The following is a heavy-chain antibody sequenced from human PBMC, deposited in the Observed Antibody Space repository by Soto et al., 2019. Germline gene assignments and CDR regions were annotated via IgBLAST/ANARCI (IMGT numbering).Heavy chain of an antibody. J-gene: IGHJ4*02. CDR2: IKQDGSEE. CDR1: GFRFSDSW. V-gene: IGHV3-7*01. Sequence: EVQLVESGGGLVQPGGSLRLSCTASGFRFSDSWISWVRQAPGKGLEWVANIKQDGSEEEYVDSVKGRFAISRDNAKNSLYLQMSSLRVEDTAVYYCARDLRLFDYWGQGTLVTVSS. CDR3: ARDLRLFDY.